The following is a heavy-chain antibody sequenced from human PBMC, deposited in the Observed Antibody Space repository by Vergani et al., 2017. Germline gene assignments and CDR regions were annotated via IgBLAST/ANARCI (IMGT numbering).Heavy chain of an antibody. Sequence: QVQLVQSGAEVKKPGASVKVSCKASGGTFSSYAISWVRQAPGQGLEWMGGIIPIFGTANYAQKFQGRVTITADESTSTAYMELSSLRSEDTAVYYCSRETSSIAALDAFDIWGQGTMVTVSS. CDR3: SRETSSIAALDAFDI. CDR1: GGTFSSYA. J-gene: IGHJ3*02. V-gene: IGHV1-69*01. D-gene: IGHD6-13*01. CDR2: IIPIFGTA.